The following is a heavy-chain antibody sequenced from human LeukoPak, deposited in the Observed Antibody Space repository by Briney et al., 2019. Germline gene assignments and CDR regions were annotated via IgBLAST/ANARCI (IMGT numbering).Heavy chain of an antibody. V-gene: IGHV4-59*08. Sequence: SETLSLTCTVSGGSISSYYWSWIRQPPGKGLEWIGYIYYSGSTNYNPSLKSRVTISVDTSKNQFSLELSSVTAADTAVYYCARPTASHSSSWYYFDYWGQGTLVTVSS. J-gene: IGHJ4*02. D-gene: IGHD6-13*01. CDR3: ARPTASHSSSWYYFDY. CDR1: GGSISSYY. CDR2: IYYSGST.